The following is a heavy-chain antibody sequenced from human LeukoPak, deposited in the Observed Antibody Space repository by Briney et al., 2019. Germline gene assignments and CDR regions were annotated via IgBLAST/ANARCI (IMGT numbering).Heavy chain of an antibody. CDR2: ISWNSGSI. D-gene: IGHD3-22*01. CDR1: GFTFDDYA. V-gene: IGHV3-9*01. Sequence: GGSLRLSCAASGFTFDDYAMHWVRQAPGKGLEWVSGISWNSGSIGYADSVKGRFTISRDNAENSLYLQMNSLRAEDTALYYCAKDINPFSGHYYDSSGYYSPDAFDIWGQGTMVTVSS. CDR3: AKDINPFSGHYYDSSGYYSPDAFDI. J-gene: IGHJ3*02.